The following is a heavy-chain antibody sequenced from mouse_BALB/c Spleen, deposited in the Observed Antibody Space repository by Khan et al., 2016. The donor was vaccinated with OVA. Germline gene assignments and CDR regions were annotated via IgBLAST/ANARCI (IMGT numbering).Heavy chain of an antibody. J-gene: IGHJ3*01. V-gene: IGHV1S29*02. CDR3: ARSGYGSFAY. CDR1: GYTFTDYN. CDR2: IFPNTGGT. Sequence: EVQLQESGPELVKPGASVKISCKASGYTFTDYNMDWVKQSQGESLEWIGYIFPNTGGTGYNEKFKTKATLTVDSSSSTAYMELRSLTSEDSAVYYSARSGYGSFAYWGQGTLVTVSA. D-gene: IGHD1-2*01.